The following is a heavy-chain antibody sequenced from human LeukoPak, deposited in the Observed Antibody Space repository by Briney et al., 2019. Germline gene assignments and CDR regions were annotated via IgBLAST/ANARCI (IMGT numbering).Heavy chain of an antibody. D-gene: IGHD4-23*01. V-gene: IGHV3-30*02. CDR1: GFTFSSYG. CDR2: IRYDGSNK. J-gene: IGHJ6*03. CDR3: AKQTPYYYYYMDV. Sequence: GGSLRLSCAASGFTFSSYGMHWVRQAPAKGLDGVAFIRYDGSNKYYPDSVQGRFTISRDNSKNTLYLQMNSRRAEDTAVYYCAKQTPYYYYYMDVWGKETTVTISS.